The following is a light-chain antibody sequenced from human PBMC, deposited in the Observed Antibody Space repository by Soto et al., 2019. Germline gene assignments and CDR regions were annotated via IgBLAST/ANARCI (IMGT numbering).Light chain of an antibody. J-gene: IGLJ1*01. CDR3: TSYTSSSTDV. Sequence: QSALTQPASVSGSPGESITISCTGTSSDVGAYNYVSWYQQDPGKAPKLMLYDVSSRPSGVSNRFSGSKSGHTASLTISGLQAEDEADDYCTSYTSSSTDVFGTGTKVTVL. CDR1: SSDVGAYNY. V-gene: IGLV2-14*01. CDR2: DVS.